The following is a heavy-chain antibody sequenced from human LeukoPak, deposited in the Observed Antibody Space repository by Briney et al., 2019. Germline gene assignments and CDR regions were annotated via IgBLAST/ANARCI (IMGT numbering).Heavy chain of an antibody. V-gene: IGHV3-48*03. Sequence: GGSLRLSCAASGFTFSSYEMNWVRQAPGKGLEWVSYISSSGSTIYYADSVKGRFTISRDNAKNSLYLQMNSLRAEDTAVYYCASEGEYSGYDYYYYYGMDVWGKGTTVTASS. J-gene: IGHJ6*04. CDR1: GFTFSSYE. D-gene: IGHD5-12*01. CDR3: ASEGEYSGYDYYYYYGMDV. CDR2: ISSSGSTI.